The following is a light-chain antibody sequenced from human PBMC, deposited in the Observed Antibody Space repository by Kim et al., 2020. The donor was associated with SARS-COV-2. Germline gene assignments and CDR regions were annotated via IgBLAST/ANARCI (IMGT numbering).Light chain of an antibody. Sequence: EIVLTQSPATLSLSPGERATLSCRASQSVSSYLAWYQQNPGQAPRLLIYDASNRATGIPARFSGSGSGTDFTLTISSLEPEDFAVYYFQQRSNWPPYTFGQGTKLEI. CDR2: DAS. J-gene: IGKJ2*01. CDR3: QQRSNWPPYT. CDR1: QSVSSY. V-gene: IGKV3-11*01.